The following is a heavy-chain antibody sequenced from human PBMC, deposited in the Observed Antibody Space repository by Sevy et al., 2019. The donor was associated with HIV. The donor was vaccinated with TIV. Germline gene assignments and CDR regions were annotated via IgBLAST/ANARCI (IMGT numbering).Heavy chain of an antibody. CDR1: GYTFTSYD. CDR3: ARGPPGMHAFDY. Sequence: ASVKVSCKDSGYTFTSYDINWVRQATGQGLEWMGWMHPNSGNTGYTQKFQGRVTMTRNTSISTAYMELSSLRSEDTAVYYCARGPPGMHAFDYWGQGTLVTVSS. CDR2: MHPNSGNT. V-gene: IGHV1-8*01. J-gene: IGHJ4*02.